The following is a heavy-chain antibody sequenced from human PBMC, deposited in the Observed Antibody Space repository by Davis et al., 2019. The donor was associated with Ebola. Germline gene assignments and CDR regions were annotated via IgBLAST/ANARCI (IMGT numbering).Heavy chain of an antibody. CDR2: INPNSGGT. J-gene: IGHJ6*02. V-gene: IGHV1-2*02. D-gene: IGHD4-11*01. Sequence: ASVKVSCKASGYTFTGYYMHWVRQAPGQGLEWMGWINPNSGGTNYAQKFQGRVTMTRDTSISTAYMELSRLRSDDTVVYYCARAGGVTNRYYYYYGMDVWGQGTTVTVSS. CDR1: GYTFTGYY. CDR3: ARAGGVTNRYYYYYGMDV.